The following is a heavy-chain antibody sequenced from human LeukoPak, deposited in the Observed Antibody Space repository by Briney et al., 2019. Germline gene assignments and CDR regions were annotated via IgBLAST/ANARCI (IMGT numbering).Heavy chain of an antibody. V-gene: IGHV1-46*01. Sequence: SVKVSCKASGYTFTSYYMHWVRQAPGQGLEWMGIINPSGGSTSYAQKFQGRVTMTGDTSTSTVYMELSSLRSEDTAVYYCARGGDSSGWYQWGDVYWGQGTLVTVSS. CDR3: ARGGDSSGWYQWGDVY. J-gene: IGHJ4*02. CDR2: INPSGGST. D-gene: IGHD6-19*01. CDR1: GYTFTSYY.